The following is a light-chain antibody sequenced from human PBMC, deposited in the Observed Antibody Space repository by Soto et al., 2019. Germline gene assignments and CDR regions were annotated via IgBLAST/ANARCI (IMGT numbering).Light chain of an antibody. Sequence: EVVLTQSPATLSLSPGDRATLSCRASQSVSSDLAWYQQKPGQAPRLLIYGASTRATGIPARFSGSGSGTEFTLIISSLQSEDFAVYFCQQYNNWPWTFGQGTKVEIK. CDR2: GAS. J-gene: IGKJ1*01. V-gene: IGKV3-15*01. CDR3: QQYNNWPWT. CDR1: QSVSSD.